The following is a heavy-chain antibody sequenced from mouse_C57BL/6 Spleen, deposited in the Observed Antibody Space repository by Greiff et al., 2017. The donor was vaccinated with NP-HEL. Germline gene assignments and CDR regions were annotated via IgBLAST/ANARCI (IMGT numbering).Heavy chain of an antibody. Sequence: ESGPGLVQPSQSLSITCTVSGFSLTSYGVHWVRQSPGKGLEWLGVIWRGGSTDYNAAFMSRLSITKDNSKSQVFFKMNSLQADDTAIYYCAKNYGYDGPGYFDYWGQGTTLTVSS. CDR2: IWRGGST. D-gene: IGHD2-2*01. CDR3: AKNYGYDGPGYFDY. J-gene: IGHJ2*01. V-gene: IGHV2-5*01. CDR1: GFSLTSYG.